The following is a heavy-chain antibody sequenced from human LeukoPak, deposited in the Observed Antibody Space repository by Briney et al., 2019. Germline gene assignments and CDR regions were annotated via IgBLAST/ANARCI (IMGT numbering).Heavy chain of an antibody. J-gene: IGHJ4*02. Sequence: ASVKVSCKASGYTFTGYYMHWVRQAPGQGLEWMGWISAYNGNTNYAQKLQGRVTMATDTSTSTAYMELRSLRSDDTAVYYCARGAAMVTDSGYWGQGTLVTVSS. CDR2: ISAYNGNT. CDR3: ARGAAMVTDSGY. V-gene: IGHV1-18*04. D-gene: IGHD5-18*01. CDR1: GYTFTGYY.